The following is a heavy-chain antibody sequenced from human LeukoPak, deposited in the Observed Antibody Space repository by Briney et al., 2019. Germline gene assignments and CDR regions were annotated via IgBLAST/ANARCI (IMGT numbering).Heavy chain of an antibody. CDR3: ARDRGNDYNSYFFDY. CDR1: GYTFTSYD. Sequence: GASVKVSCKASGYTFTSYDVNWVRQAPGQGLEWMGWMNPISGDTGYALKFQGRVTMSRNTSISTAYMELGSLRAEDTAVYYCARDRGNDYNSYFFDYWGQGILVTVSS. D-gene: IGHD5-24*01. J-gene: IGHJ4*02. V-gene: IGHV1-8*01. CDR2: MNPISGDT.